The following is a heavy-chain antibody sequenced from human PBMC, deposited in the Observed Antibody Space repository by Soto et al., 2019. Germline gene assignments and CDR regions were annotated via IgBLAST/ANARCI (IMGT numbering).Heavy chain of an antibody. Sequence: PGGSLRLSCAASGFTFSSYAMTWVRQAPGRGLEWVSSFSGSGDTTYYADSVRGRFTVSRDNSKHTLYLEMNSLRAEDTALYYCAKEKFDFWSGYYMDPNYGMDVWGQGTTVTVSS. D-gene: IGHD3-3*01. V-gene: IGHV3-23*01. CDR2: FSGSGDTT. CDR3: AKEKFDFWSGYYMDPNYGMDV. J-gene: IGHJ6*02. CDR1: GFTFSSYA.